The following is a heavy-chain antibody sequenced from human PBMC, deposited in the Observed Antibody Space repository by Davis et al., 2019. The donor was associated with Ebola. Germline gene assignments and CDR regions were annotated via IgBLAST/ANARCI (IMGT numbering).Heavy chain of an antibody. Sequence: SETLSLTCAVYGGSFSGYYWSWIRQAPGKGLEWIGEIYHSGSTYYNPSLKSRVTISVDTSKNQFSLKLSSVTAADTAVYYCARQLPMTPLDYWGQGTLVTVSS. CDR2: IYHSGST. J-gene: IGHJ4*02. V-gene: IGHV4-34*01. CDR1: GGSFSGYY. D-gene: IGHD6-6*01. CDR3: ARQLPMTPLDY.